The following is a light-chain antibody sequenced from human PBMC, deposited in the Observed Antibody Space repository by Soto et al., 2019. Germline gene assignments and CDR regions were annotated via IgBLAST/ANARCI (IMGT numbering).Light chain of an antibody. CDR2: VNSNGSH. V-gene: IGLV4-69*01. J-gene: IGLJ2*01. Sequence: QLVLTQSPSASASLGASVKLTCTLSSGHSSYAIAWHQQQPEKGPRYLMKVNSNGSHSKGDGIPDRFSGSSSGAERYLTISSLQSEDEADYYCQTWGSGIRVVFGGGTKVTV. CDR1: SGHSSYA. CDR3: QTWGSGIRVV.